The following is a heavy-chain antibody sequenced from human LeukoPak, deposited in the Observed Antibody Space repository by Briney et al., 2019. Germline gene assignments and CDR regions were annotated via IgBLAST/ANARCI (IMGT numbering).Heavy chain of an antibody. V-gene: IGHV3-48*03. CDR2: ISSSGSTI. CDR1: GFTFSSYE. Sequence: PGGSLRLSCAAFGFTFSSYEMNWVRQAPGKGLEWVSYISSSGSTIYYADSVKGRFTISRDNVENSLYLQMNSPRAEDTAVYYCARDLYGSGRFFDYWGQGTLVTVSS. CDR3: ARDLYGSGRFFDY. D-gene: IGHD3-10*01. J-gene: IGHJ4*02.